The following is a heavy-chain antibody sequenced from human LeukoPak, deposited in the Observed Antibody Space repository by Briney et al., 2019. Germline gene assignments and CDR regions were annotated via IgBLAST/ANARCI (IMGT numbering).Heavy chain of an antibody. J-gene: IGHJ4*02. D-gene: IGHD6-13*01. CDR3: AINIAAAGLFDY. CDR1: GGTFSSYA. CDR2: IIPIFGST. Sequence: RASVKVSCKASGGTFSSYAISWVRQAPGQGLEWMGGIIPIFGSTNYAQKFQGRVTITADESTSTAYMELSSLRSEDTAVYYCAINIAAAGLFDYWGQGTLVTVSS. V-gene: IGHV1-69*13.